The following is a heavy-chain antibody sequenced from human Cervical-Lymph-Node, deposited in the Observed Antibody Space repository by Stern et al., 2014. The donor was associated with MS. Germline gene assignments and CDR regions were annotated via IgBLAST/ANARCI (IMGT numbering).Heavy chain of an antibody. D-gene: IGHD3-22*01. Sequence: EVQLVEYGGGLVQPGGSLRLSCAASGFTFSSYWMHWVRQAPGKGMVWVSRINSDGSSTRYADSVKGRFTISRDNAKNTLYLQMNSLRAEDTAVYYCARDRTMILIGDYYYGMDVWGQGTTVTVSS. J-gene: IGHJ6*02. CDR1: GFTFSSYW. V-gene: IGHV3-74*01. CDR3: ARDRTMILIGDYYYGMDV. CDR2: INSDGSST.